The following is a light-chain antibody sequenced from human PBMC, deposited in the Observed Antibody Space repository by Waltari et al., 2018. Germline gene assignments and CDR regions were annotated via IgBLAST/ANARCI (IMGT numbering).Light chain of an antibody. CDR1: ILGNKY. Sequence: SYELTQPPSVSVSPGQTASITCSGDILGNKYASWYQQKPGQSPLLVIYQDTKRPSGITERFSGSKSGNAATLTISGTQAMDEADYYCQALGTGAWVFGGGTKLTVL. V-gene: IGLV3-1*01. CDR2: QDT. CDR3: QALGTGAWV. J-gene: IGLJ3*02.